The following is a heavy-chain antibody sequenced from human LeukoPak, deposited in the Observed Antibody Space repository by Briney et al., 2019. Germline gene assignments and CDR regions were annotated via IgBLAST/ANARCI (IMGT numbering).Heavy chain of an antibody. D-gene: IGHD4-11*01. V-gene: IGHV3-21*01. Sequence: PGGSLRLSCAASGFTFSSYSMNWVRQALGKGLEWVSSIGSSSSYIYYADSVKGRFTISRDNAKNSLYLQMNSLRAEDTAVYYCARDSVTNLPEGNFDYWGQGTLVTVSS. CDR3: ARDSVTNLPEGNFDY. J-gene: IGHJ4*02. CDR2: IGSSSSYI. CDR1: GFTFSSYS.